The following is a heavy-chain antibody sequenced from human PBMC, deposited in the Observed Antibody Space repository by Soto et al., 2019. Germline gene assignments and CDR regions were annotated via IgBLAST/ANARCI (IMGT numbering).Heavy chain of an antibody. CDR1: GGTFSSYA. J-gene: IGHJ4*02. D-gene: IGHD5-18*01. V-gene: IGHV1-69*06. CDR2: IIPIFGTA. CDR3: ASGGYSYGPHDY. Sequence: QVQLVQSGAEVKKHGSSVKVSCKASGGTFSSYAISWVLQAPGQGLEWMGGIIPIFGTANYAQKFQGGVTINADKSTSTAYMELSSLRSEDTAVYYCASGGYSYGPHDYWGKGTLVTVSS.